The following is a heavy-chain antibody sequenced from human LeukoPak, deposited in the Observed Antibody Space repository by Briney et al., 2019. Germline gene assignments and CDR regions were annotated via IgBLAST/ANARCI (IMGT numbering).Heavy chain of an antibody. CDR3: ARSFRGYSYGAGNNWFDP. CDR2: INPNSGGT. CDR1: GYTFTGYY. V-gene: IGHV1-2*02. D-gene: IGHD5-18*01. J-gene: IGHJ5*02. Sequence: ASVKVSCKASGYTFTGYYMHWVRQAPGQGLEWMGWINPNSGGTNYAQKFQGRVTMTRDTSISTAYMELSRLRSDDTAVYYCARSFRGYSYGAGNNWFDPWGQGTLVTVSS.